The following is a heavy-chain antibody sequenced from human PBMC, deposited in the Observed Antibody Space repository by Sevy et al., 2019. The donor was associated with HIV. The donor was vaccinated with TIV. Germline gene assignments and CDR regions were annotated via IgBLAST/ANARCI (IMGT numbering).Heavy chain of an antibody. D-gene: IGHD1-26*01. CDR3: ARESGSDWYLDL. CDR2: IFSDGSTK. Sequence: GGSLRLSCAASGFSFSSFGIHWVRQAPGKGLELVAAIFSDGSTKYYGDSVKGRFAISRDNSKNTAYLQMNSLRAEDTAVYSCARESGSDWYLDLWGRGTLVTVSS. V-gene: IGHV3-33*01. CDR1: GFSFSSFG. J-gene: IGHJ2*01.